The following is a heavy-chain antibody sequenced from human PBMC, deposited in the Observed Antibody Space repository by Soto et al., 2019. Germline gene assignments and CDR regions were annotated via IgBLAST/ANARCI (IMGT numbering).Heavy chain of an antibody. J-gene: IGHJ6*01. D-gene: IGHD3-22*01. CDR1: GYTFTSYG. CDR2: ISGYNGNT. V-gene: IGHV1-18*01. Sequence: ASVKVSCKASGYTFTSYGISWVRQAPGQGLEWMGWISGYNGNTKYAQKLQGRVTMTTDTSTSTAYMELRSLRSDDTAVYYCAGSRFTFSHYAMSWVRQAPGKGLEWVSTIGGSGDYSYY. CDR3: AGSRFTFSHYAMSWVRQAPGKGLEWVSTIGGSGDYSYY.